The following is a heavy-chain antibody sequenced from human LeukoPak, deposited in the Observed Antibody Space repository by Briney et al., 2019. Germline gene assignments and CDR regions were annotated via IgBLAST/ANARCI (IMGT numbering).Heavy chain of an antibody. D-gene: IGHD5-18*01. CDR2: ISTYDGNA. CDR1: GYSFTSYG. Sequence: ASVKVSCKASGYSFTSYGTTWVRQAPGQGLEWMGWISTYDGNANYAQKLQGRVTMTTDTSTITAYMELRSLRSDDMAVYYCARAPSGFTYGPGDHWGQGTLVTVSS. CDR3: ARAPSGFTYGPGDH. V-gene: IGHV1-18*03. J-gene: IGHJ4*02.